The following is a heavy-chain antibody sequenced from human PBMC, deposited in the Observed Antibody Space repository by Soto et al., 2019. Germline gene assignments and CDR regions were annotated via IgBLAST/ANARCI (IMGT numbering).Heavy chain of an antibody. J-gene: IGHJ6*02. CDR3: ARGLNDYGSGSYYYYYGLDV. D-gene: IGHD3-10*01. V-gene: IGHV4-30-4*01. CDR1: GGSISSGDYY. CDR2: IFYSGTT. Sequence: SETLSLTCTVSGGSISSGDYYWSWIRQPPGKGLEWIGYIFYSGTTYHNPSLKSRVTISIDTSKNQFSLKLSSVTAADAAVYYCARGLNDYGSGSYYYYYGLDVWGQGSTVTV.